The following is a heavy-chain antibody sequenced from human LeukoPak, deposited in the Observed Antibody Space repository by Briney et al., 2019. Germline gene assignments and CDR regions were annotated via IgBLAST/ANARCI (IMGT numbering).Heavy chain of an antibody. CDR1: GFSFSTYS. J-gene: IGHJ4*02. V-gene: IGHV3-48*04. D-gene: IGHD2-15*01. Sequence: GGSLRLSCAASGFSFSTYSMNWVRQAPGKGLEWISHISSTGVSKYYADSVKGRFTISRDNAKNSMYLQMNSLRAEDTAVYYCARDSDVHCSGGSCTNFDYWGQGTLVTVSS. CDR2: ISSTGVSK. CDR3: ARDSDVHCSGGSCTNFDY.